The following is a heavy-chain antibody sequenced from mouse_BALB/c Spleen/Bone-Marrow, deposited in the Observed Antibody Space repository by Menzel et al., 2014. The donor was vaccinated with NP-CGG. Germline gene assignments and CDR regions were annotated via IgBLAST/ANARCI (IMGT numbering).Heavy chain of an antibody. D-gene: IGHD1-1*01. J-gene: IGHJ1*01. V-gene: IGHV1-20*02. CDR3: ARGVLLREWYFDV. CDR1: GYSFTGYF. Sequence: VQLQQSGPELVKPGASVKISCKASGYSFTGYFMNWVMQSHGKSLEWIGRINPYNGDTFYNQKFKGKATLTVDKSSSTAHMELRSMASEDSAVYYCARGVLLREWYFDVWGAGTTVTVSS. CDR2: INPYNGDT.